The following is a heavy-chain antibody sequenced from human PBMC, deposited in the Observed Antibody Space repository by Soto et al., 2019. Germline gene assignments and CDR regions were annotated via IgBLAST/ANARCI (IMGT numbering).Heavy chain of an antibody. CDR2: ISWNSGKI. V-gene: IGHV3-9*01. D-gene: IGHD3-10*01. J-gene: IGHJ3*01. CDR3: AKETHSSITYFEAFDL. CDR1: GFTFDDYA. Sequence: HLVESGGGLVQPGRPLRLSCAASGFTFDDYAMHWVRQAPGKGLEWVAYISWNSGKIAYADFVKGRFTISRDNANNSLSLQINSLRVEDTALYYCAKETHSSITYFEAFDLWGQGTMVTVSS.